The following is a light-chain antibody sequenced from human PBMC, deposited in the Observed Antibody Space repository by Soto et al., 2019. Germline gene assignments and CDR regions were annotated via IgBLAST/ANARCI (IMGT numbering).Light chain of an antibody. J-gene: IGKJ2*01. CDR2: DAS. Sequence: EIVLTQSPATLSLSPGERATLSYRASQSVSSYLAWYQQKPGQAPRLLIYDASNRATGIPARFSGSGSGTDFTLTISSLEPEDFAVYYCQQRSNWPPRTFGQGTKLEIK. CDR3: QQRSNWPPRT. CDR1: QSVSSY. V-gene: IGKV3-11*01.